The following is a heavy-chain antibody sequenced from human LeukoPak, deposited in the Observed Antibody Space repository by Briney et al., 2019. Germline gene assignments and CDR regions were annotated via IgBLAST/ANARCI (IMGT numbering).Heavy chain of an antibody. CDR1: GGSISTYY. CDR2: IHASEPT. V-gene: IGHV4-4*09. D-gene: IGHD6-6*01. J-gene: IGHJ4*02. Sequence: SETLSLTCTVPGGSISTYYWSWIRRPPGKGLEWIAYIHASEPTNYNPSLKSRITISVDTSKNQFSLKLSSVTAADTAVYYCARHDAGIAARPFDNWGQGTLVTVSS. CDR3: ARHDAGIAARPFDN.